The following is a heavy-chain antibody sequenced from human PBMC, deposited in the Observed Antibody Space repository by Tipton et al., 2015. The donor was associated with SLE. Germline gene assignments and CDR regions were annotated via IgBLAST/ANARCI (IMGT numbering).Heavy chain of an antibody. D-gene: IGHD3-3*01. V-gene: IGHV4-59*12. J-gene: IGHJ4*02. Sequence: TLSLTCTVSRDSISRYYWSWIRQSPGKGLEWIGYIYYSGHTIYNPSLKSRVTLSVDTSKNQVSLTLNSVTATDTAVYYCAREPRSGFHDYWGQGTLVTVSS. CDR2: IYYSGHT. CDR3: AREPRSGFHDY. CDR1: RDSISRYY.